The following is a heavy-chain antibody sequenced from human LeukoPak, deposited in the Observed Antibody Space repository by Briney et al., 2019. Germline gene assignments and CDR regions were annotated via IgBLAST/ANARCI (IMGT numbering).Heavy chain of an antibody. CDR3: AREGYSSSWYYGMDV. D-gene: IGHD6-13*01. J-gene: IGHJ6*02. CDR1: GFTFSSYE. CDR2: ISSSSSYI. V-gene: IGHV3-21*05. Sequence: GGSLRLSCAASGFTFSSYEMNWVSQAPGKGVEWVSYISSSSSYIYYADSVKGRFTISRDNAKNSLYLQMNSLRAEDTAVYYCAREGYSSSWYYGMDVWGQGTTVTVSS.